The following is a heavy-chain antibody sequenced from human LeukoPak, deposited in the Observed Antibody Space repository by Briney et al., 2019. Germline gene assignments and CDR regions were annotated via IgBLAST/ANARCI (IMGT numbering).Heavy chain of an antibody. J-gene: IGHJ4*02. V-gene: IGHV4-59*01. CDR3: ARGVYSSSWAYYFDY. CDR1: GGSISIYY. D-gene: IGHD6-13*01. CDR2: IYYSEST. Sequence: SETLSLTCTVSGGSISIYYWSWIRQPPGKGLEWIWYIYYSESTNYNPSLKSRVTISVDTSKNQFSLKLSSVTAADTAVYYCARGVYSSSWAYYFDYWGQGTLVTVSS.